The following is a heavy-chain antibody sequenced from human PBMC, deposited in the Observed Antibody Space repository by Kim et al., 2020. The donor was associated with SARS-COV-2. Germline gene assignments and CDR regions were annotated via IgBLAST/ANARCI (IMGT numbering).Heavy chain of an antibody. CDR1: GFTLRSYW. V-gene: IGHV3-74*01. D-gene: IGHD3-10*02. CDR2: ISGDGIST. Sequence: GGSLRLSCAASGFTLRSYWINWVRQAPGKGLEWVSRISGDGISTHYADSVEGRFTMSRDNDENPVYLQMNSLRADDTAVYYCARGMFQPGFYVWGRGTTVTVSS. J-gene: IGHJ6*02. CDR3: ARGMFQPGFYV.